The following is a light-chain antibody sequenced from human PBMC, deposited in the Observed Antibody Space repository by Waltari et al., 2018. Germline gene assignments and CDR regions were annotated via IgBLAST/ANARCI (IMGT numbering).Light chain of an antibody. CDR3: SSFTSSTTLYV. CDR2: DVG. V-gene: IGLV2-14*03. CDR1: SSDVGGYTF. Sequence: QSALTQPASVSGSPGQSITISCTGTSSDVGGYTFISWYQQHPGKAPKLMIYDVGNRPSGISNRFSGSKSGNTASLTISGLQAEDEADYYCSSFTSSTTLYVFGTGTKVTVL. J-gene: IGLJ1*01.